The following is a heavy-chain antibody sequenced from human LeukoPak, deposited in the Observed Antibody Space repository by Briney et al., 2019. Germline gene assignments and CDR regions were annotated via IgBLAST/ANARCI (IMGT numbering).Heavy chain of an antibody. V-gene: IGHV3-49*03. CDR2: IRSRAYGGTT. CDR3: TRDPSHYDILTGYLVDNWFDP. CDR1: GVIFCDYA. Sequence: GGSLRLSCTASGVIFCDYAMIGLPQAPGKGGEGGGFIRSRAYGGTTEYAASVKGRFTISRDDSKSIAYLQMNSLKTEATAVYSCTRDPSHYDILTGYLVDNWFDPWGQGTLVTVSS. D-gene: IGHD3-9*01. J-gene: IGHJ5*02.